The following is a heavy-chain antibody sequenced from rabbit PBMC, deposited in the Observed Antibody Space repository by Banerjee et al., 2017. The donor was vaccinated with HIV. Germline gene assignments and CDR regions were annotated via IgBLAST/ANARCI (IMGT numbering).Heavy chain of an antibody. V-gene: IGHV1S40*01. J-gene: IGHJ4*01. CDR2: IYGDSNGGT. CDR3: ARTYGYTAYGYAFKL. D-gene: IGHD6-1*01. CDR1: AFSFSSSYY. Sequence: QSLEESGGDLVKPGASLTLTCTASAFSFSSSYYMCWVRQAPGKGLEWIACIYGDSNGGTVYASWAKGRFTISKTSSTTVTLQMTSLTAADTATYFCARTYGYTAYGYAFKLWGQGTLVTVS.